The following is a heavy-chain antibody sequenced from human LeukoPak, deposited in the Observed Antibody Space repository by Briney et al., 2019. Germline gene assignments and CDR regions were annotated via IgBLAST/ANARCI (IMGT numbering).Heavy chain of an antibody. CDR3: ARHLQEHLLVGATNY. CDR2: IYYSGST. CDR1: GGSISSSSYY. V-gene: IGHV4-39*01. D-gene: IGHD1-26*01. J-gene: IGHJ4*02. Sequence: PSETLSLTCTVSGGSISSSSYYWGWIRQPPGKGLEWIGSIYYSGSTYYNPSPKSRVTISVDTSKNQFSLKLSSVTAADTAVYYCARHLQEHLLVGATNYWGQGTLVTVSS.